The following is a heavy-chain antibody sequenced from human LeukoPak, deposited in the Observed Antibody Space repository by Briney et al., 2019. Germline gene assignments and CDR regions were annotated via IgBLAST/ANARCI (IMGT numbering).Heavy chain of an antibody. CDR2: IYRSGST. D-gene: IGHD4-17*01. J-gene: IGHJ6*03. CDR3: ARGTYGYYMDV. Sequence: PSETLSLTCSGSNYSISNSLYWGWLRQPPGGGLEWIGSIYRSGSTFYNPSLKSRVTISLDTSKNQFSLKLSSVTAADTAVYFCARGTYGYYMDVWGKGTTVTVSS. V-gene: IGHV4-38-2*02. CDR1: NYSISNSLY.